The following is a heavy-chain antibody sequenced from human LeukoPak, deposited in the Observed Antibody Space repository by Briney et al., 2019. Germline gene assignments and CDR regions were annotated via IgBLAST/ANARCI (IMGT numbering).Heavy chain of an antibody. J-gene: IGHJ4*02. Sequence: SETLSLTCTVSGDSIRSYYWSWIRQPPGKGLEWIGYIYYSGSTNYNPSLKSRVTILVDTSKNQFSLKLSSVTAADTAVYYCASYDFWSGYRFDYWGQGTLVTVSS. CDR3: ASYDFWSGYRFDY. CDR1: GDSIRSYY. V-gene: IGHV4-59*01. D-gene: IGHD3-3*01. CDR2: IYYSGST.